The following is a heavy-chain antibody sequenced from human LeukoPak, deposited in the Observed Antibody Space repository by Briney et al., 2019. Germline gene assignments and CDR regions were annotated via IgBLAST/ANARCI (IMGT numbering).Heavy chain of an antibody. CDR2: IYSGGST. D-gene: IGHD3-10*01. CDR3: ARDMAGYMDV. J-gene: IGHJ6*03. Sequence: PGGSLRLSCAASGFTFSNYEMHWVRQAPGKGLEWVSVIYSGGSTYYADSVKGRFTISRDNSKNTLYLQMNSLRAEDTAVYYCARDMAGYMDVWGKGTTVTISS. CDR1: GFTFSNYE. V-gene: IGHV3-53*01.